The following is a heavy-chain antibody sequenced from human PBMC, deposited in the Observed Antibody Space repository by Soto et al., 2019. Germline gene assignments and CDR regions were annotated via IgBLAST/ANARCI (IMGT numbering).Heavy chain of an antibody. Sequence: WASVKVSCKASGYTFTGYYMHWVRQAPGQGLEWMGWINPNSGGTNYAQKFQGWVTMTRDTSISTAYMELSRLRSDDTAVYYCARGEIAVDSNAAFDIWGQGTMVTVSS. V-gene: IGHV1-2*04. CDR1: GYTFTGYY. CDR2: INPNSGGT. D-gene: IGHD6-19*01. J-gene: IGHJ3*02. CDR3: ARGEIAVDSNAAFDI.